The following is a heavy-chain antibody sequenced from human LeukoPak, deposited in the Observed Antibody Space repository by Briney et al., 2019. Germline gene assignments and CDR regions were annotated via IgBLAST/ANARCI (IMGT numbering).Heavy chain of an antibody. Sequence: PGGSLRLSCAASGITFSSYGMSWVRQAPGKGLEWVSSISSTGGTTYYADSVKGRFTISRDNSKNTLYLQMNSLRAEDTAVYYCAEPGITMIGGVWGKGTTVTISS. CDR3: AEPGITMIGGV. D-gene: IGHD3-10*02. CDR1: GITFSSYG. V-gene: IGHV3-23*01. J-gene: IGHJ6*04. CDR2: ISSTGGTT.